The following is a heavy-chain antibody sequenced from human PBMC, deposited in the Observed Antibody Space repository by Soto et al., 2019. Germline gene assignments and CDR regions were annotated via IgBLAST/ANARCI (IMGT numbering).Heavy chain of an antibody. CDR1: GYTFSNYG. J-gene: IGHJ4*02. Sequence: QVQLVQSGAEVKKPGASANVSCKASGYTFSNYGISWVRQAPGQGLEWMGWIRAYNGNTNYAQKLQGRVTMTTDTTTSIVYMELRSLRSDDTAVYYCARDRLVATQYDRAREAYWGQGTLVIVSS. CDR2: IRAYNGNT. CDR3: ARDRLVATQYDRAREAY. V-gene: IGHV1-18*04. D-gene: IGHD3-10*02.